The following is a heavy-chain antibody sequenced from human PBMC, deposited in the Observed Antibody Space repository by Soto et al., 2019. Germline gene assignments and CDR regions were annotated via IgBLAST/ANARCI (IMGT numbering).Heavy chain of an antibody. Sequence: GGSLRLSCAASGITVSYNYMSWVRQAPGKGLEWVSVIYSGGSTFYADSVKGRFTISRDDSENTAYLQMNSLKTEDTAVYYCTRLEDSMIVVAAFDYWGQGTLVTVSS. CDR3: TRLEDSMIVVAAFDY. J-gene: IGHJ4*02. V-gene: IGHV3-53*01. D-gene: IGHD3-22*01. CDR2: IYSGGST. CDR1: GITVSYNY.